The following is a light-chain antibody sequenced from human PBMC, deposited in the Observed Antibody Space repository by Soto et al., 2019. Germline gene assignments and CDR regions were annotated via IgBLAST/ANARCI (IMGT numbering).Light chain of an antibody. Sequence: DIQMTQSPSTLSASVGDRVTITCRASESVSRWLAWYQQKPGRTPTLLIYKASTLETGVPSRLRGSGSWTEFPLTISSVQPGDIATDYCQQYNAYSKAFGEGTNVEIK. CDR1: ESVSRW. CDR2: KAS. CDR3: QQYNAYSKA. V-gene: IGKV1-5*03. J-gene: IGKJ4*02.